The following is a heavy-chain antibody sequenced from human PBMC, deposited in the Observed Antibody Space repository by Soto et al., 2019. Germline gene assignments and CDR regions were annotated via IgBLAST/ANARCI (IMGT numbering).Heavy chain of an antibody. Sequence: QLQLQESGSRLLKPSQTLSLTCAVSGASVSYGGYSWNWIRQPPGKGLEWLGNIFHDGTTFYNTSLTSRVTISVDRSKNQFSLRLNSVTAADTAVYYCARAEGLGAFFWGQGTLVTVSS. CDR1: GASVSYGGYS. CDR2: IFHDGTT. CDR3: ARAEGLGAFF. D-gene: IGHD3-10*01. V-gene: IGHV4-30-2*01. J-gene: IGHJ4*02.